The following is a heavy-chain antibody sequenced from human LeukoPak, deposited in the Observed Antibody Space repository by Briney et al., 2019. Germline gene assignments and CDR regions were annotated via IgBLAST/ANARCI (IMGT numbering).Heavy chain of an antibody. CDR3: TRDAGEYRNEWYFDL. D-gene: IGHD2/OR15-2a*01. V-gene: IGHV3-33*08. CDR2: IWFDGCNK. J-gene: IGHJ2*01. CDR1: GFTFSRYG. Sequence: GGSLRLSCAASGFTFSRYGMHWVRQAPGRGLVWVAVIWFDGCNKLYRECVRGRFTIYRDDSKNTLYLAMSSVRGEDTDVDYCTRDAGEYRNEWYFDLWGRGTLVTVSS.